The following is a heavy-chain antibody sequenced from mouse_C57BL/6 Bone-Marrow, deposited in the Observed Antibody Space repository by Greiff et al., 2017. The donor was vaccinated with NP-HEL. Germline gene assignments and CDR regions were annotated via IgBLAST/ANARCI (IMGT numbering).Heavy chain of an antibody. V-gene: IGHV1-55*01. D-gene: IGHD2-4*01. CDR3: ARGLYDYDSYFDY. Sequence: VQLQQSGAELVKPGASVKMSCKASGYTFTSYWITWVKQRPGQGLEWIGDIYPGSGSTNYNEKFKSKATLTVDTSSSTAYMQLSSLTSEDSAVYYCARGLYDYDSYFDYWGQGTTLTVSS. CDR1: GYTFTSYW. J-gene: IGHJ2*01. CDR2: IYPGSGST.